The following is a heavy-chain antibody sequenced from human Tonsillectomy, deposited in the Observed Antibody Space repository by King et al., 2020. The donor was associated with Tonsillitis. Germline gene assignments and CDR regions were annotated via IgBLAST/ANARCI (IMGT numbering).Heavy chain of an antibody. J-gene: IGHJ4*02. V-gene: IGHV5-51*01. CDR2: IYPGDSDS. CDR3: ATXXSGXYXDGLXY. Sequence: VQLVESGAEVKKPGESVKISCKGSGYSFTTYWIAWVRQMPGKGLEWLGIIYPGDSDSRNNPSFQGQVTISADKSISTSYLQWNSLKASDTAMYYCATXXSGXYXDGLXYWGQXTLVTV. CDR1: GYSFTTYW. D-gene: IGHD1-26*01.